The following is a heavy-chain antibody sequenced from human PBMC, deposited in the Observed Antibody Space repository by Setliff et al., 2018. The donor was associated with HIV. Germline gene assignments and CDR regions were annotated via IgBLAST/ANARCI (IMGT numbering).Heavy chain of an antibody. CDR2: INAGNGNT. V-gene: IGHV1-3*01. J-gene: IGHJ3*02. CDR1: GYTFTSYA. CDR3: ARGRRITMIVVARWDAFDI. D-gene: IGHD3-22*01. Sequence: VASVKVSCKASGYTFTSYAMHWVRQAPGQRLEWMGWINAGNGNTKYSQKFQGRVTITRDTSASTAYMELSSLRSEDTAVYYCARGRRITMIVVARWDAFDIWGQGTMVTVSS.